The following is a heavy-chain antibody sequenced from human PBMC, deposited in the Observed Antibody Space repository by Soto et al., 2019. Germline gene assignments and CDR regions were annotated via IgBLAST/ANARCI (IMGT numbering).Heavy chain of an antibody. CDR2: ITAYNGNR. D-gene: IGHD6-13*01. V-gene: IGHV1-18*04. J-gene: IGHJ4*02. CDR1: GYTFSNYG. CDR3: ARESSSSCHDY. Sequence: QIQLVQSGPEVKKPGASVKVSCKASGYTFSNYGIKWVRQAPGQGLEWVGWITAYNGNRHHAEKFQGRVTMTTDTSMSTTYMELRSLRSDDTAVYYCARESSSSCHDYWGQGTLVTVSS.